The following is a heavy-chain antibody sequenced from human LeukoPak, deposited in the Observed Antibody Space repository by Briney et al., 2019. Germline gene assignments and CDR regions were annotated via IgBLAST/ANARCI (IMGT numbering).Heavy chain of an antibody. Sequence: ASVTVSFKASGYTFTSYGISWVRQAPGQGREWMGWISAYNGNTNYAQKLQGRVTMTTDTSTSTAYMELRSLRSDDTAVYYCARDADSSGWHDAFDIWGQGTMVTVSS. CDR2: ISAYNGNT. CDR1: GYTFTSYG. D-gene: IGHD6-19*01. CDR3: ARDADSSGWHDAFDI. J-gene: IGHJ3*02. V-gene: IGHV1-18*01.